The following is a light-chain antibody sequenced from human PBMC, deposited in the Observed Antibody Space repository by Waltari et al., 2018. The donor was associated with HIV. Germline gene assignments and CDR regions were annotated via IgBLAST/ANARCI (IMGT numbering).Light chain of an antibody. CDR3: SSYGGSSIWL. CDR2: EAI. Sequence: QSALTQPASVSGSPGQSITISCPGTSSAVGNYNLVPWYQQHPGKAPKLIIYEAIKRPSGVSDRISGSKSASTASLTISGLQADDEADYFCSSYGGSSIWLFGGGTKLTVL. J-gene: IGLJ2*01. CDR1: SSAVGNYNL. V-gene: IGLV2-23*01.